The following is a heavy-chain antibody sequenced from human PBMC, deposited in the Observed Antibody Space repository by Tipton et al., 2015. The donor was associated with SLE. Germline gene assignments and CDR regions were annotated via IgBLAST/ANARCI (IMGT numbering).Heavy chain of an antibody. V-gene: IGHV4-4*07. CDR2: TQTSGST. J-gene: IGHJ4*02. CDR3: ARGAGSWVVT. D-gene: IGHD4-23*01. CDR1: GVSISSSY. Sequence: TLSLTCNVSGVSISSSYWSWIRQPAGKGLEWIGHTQTSGSTYYNPSLKSRVTISIDTSKNQFSLNLNSVTAADTAVYYCARGAGSWVVTWGQGTLVTVSS.